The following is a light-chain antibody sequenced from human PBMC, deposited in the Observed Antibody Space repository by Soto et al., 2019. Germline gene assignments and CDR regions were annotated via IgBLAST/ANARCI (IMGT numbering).Light chain of an antibody. CDR2: DAS. V-gene: IGKV3-11*01. CDR3: QQRSNGLT. Sequence: EIVLTQSPATLSLSPGERATLSCRASQSVSSFLAWYQQKPGQPPRLLIYDASNRATGTPARFSGSGSGTDFTLTISSLEPEDFAVYYCQQRSNGLTFGGGTKVDIK. J-gene: IGKJ4*01. CDR1: QSVSSF.